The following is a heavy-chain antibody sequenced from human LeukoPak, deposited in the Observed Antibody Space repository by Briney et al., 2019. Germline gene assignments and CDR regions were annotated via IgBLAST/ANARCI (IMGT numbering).Heavy chain of an antibody. CDR2: TNWNGGST. CDR3: ARRRVTVVRGVDITSYYFDC. J-gene: IGHJ4*02. Sequence: GGSLRLSCAASGFTFDDYCMSWVRQPPGKGLEWVSGTNWNGGSTGYADSVKGRFTISRDNARNSLYLQMNSLGAEDTALYFCARRRVTVVRGVDITSYYFDCWGQGTLVTVSS. D-gene: IGHD3-10*01. CDR1: GFTFDDYC. V-gene: IGHV3-20*04.